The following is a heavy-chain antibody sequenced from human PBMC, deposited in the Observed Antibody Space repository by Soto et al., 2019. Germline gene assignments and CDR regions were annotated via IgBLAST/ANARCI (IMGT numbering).Heavy chain of an antibody. CDR3: AKKTRCYGDFGDFDY. CDR1: GFTFSSYA. CDR2: ISGSGGST. J-gene: IGHJ4*02. Sequence: PWGSLRLSCAASGFTFSSYAMSWVRQAPGKGLEWVSAISGSGGSTYYADSVKGRFTISRDNSKNTLYLQMNSLRAEDTAGYYCAKKTRCYGDFGDFDYWGQGTLVTVSS. V-gene: IGHV3-23*01. D-gene: IGHD4-17*01.